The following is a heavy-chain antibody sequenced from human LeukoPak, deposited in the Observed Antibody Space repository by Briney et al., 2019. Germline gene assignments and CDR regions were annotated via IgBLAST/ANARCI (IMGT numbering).Heavy chain of an antibody. CDR1: GYTFTSFG. CDR2: ISAYNGNT. J-gene: IGHJ4*02. D-gene: IGHD5-18*01. V-gene: IGHV1-18*01. CDR3: ARDLGLDTTMIFFDY. Sequence: GASVKVSCKASGYTFTSFGISWVRQAPGQGPEWMGWISAYNGNTNYVQKFQGRVTMTTDTSTNTAYMELRSLTSDDTAVYYRARDLGLDTTMIFFDYWGQGTLVTVSS.